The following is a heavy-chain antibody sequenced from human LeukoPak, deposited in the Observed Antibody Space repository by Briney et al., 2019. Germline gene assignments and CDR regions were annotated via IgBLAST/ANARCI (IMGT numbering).Heavy chain of an antibody. Sequence: PGESLRLSCAASGFTFSDYGMHWLRQAPGKGLERVAVISWNGGEEHYGNSVRGRFTISRDNSKNMVYLQMNSLRAEDTAVYYCAKEQGYTGWLTTGHWGQGALVTVSS. CDR1: GFTFSDYG. CDR3: AKEQGYTGWLTTGH. J-gene: IGHJ4*02. D-gene: IGHD6-19*01. V-gene: IGHV3-30*18. CDR2: ISWNGGEE.